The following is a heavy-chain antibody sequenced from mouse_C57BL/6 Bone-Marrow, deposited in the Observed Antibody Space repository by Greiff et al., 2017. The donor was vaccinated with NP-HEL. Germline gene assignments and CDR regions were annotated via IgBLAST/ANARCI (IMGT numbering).Heavy chain of an antibody. CDR2: IHPNSGST. CDR3: ARSWVDYGSSYGYFDV. J-gene: IGHJ1*03. Sequence: QVQLKQPGAELVKPGASVKLSCKASGYTFTSYWMHWVKQRPGQGLEWIGMIHPNSGSTNYNEKFKSKATLTVDKSSSTAYMQLSSLTSEDSAVYYCARSWVDYGSSYGYFDVWGTGTTVTVAS. D-gene: IGHD1-1*01. V-gene: IGHV1-64*01. CDR1: GYTFTSYW.